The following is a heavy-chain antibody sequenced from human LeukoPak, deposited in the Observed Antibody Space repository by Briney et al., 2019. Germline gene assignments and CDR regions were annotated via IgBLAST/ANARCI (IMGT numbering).Heavy chain of an antibody. CDR2: IKSKTDGGTT. J-gene: IGHJ5*02. CDR3: ARLQEKEMTAGYNWFDP. Sequence: PGGSLRLSCAASGFTFSKAWMSWVRQAPGKGLEWVGRIKSKTDGGTTDYAAPVKGRFTISRDDSKNTLFLQMNSLKTEDTAVYYCARLQEKEMTAGYNWFDPWGQGTLVTVSS. V-gene: IGHV3-15*01. D-gene: IGHD2-21*02. CDR1: GFTFSKAW.